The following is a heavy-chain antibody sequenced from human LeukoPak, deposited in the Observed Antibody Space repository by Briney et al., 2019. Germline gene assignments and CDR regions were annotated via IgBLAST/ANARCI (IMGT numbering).Heavy chain of an antibody. CDR3: ARDHRGYQLPQLNSYYYMDV. V-gene: IGHV3-74*01. D-gene: IGHD2-2*01. CDR1: GFTFSNYW. Sequence: GSLRLSCAASGFTFSNYWMHWVRQVPGKGLVWVSRINDDGSATFYADSVKGRFTISRDNAKNTLFLQINSLRAEDTAVYYCARDHRGYQLPQLNSYYYMDVWGKGTTVTVS. J-gene: IGHJ6*03. CDR2: INDDGSAT.